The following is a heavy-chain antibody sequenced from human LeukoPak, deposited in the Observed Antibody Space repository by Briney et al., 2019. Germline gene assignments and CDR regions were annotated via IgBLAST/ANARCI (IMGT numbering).Heavy chain of an antibody. Sequence: GGSLRLSCAASGFSFNSDWVDWVRQAPGKGLEWVANIKHDESEKNYLDSVKGRFTISRDNAQNSLYLQMNGLRVEDTAVYYRTRRLDDWGQGTLVTVSS. CDR2: IKHDESEK. CDR3: TRRLDD. D-gene: IGHD3-16*01. J-gene: IGHJ4*02. CDR1: GFSFNSDW. V-gene: IGHV3-7*01.